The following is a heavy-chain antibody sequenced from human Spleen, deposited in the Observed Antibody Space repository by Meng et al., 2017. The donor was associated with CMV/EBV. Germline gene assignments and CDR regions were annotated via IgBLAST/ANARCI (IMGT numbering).Heavy chain of an antibody. D-gene: IGHD3-3*01. J-gene: IGHJ6*02. CDR2: IIPIFGTA. CDR1: GGTFSSYA. V-gene: IGHV1-69*05. Sequence: SVKVSCKASGGTFSSYAISWVRQAPGQGLEWMGGIIPIFGTANYAQKFQGRVTITTDESTSTAYMELSSLRSEDTAVYYCARNSIFGVVIEPHYYYYGMDVWGQGTTVTVSS. CDR3: ARNSIFGVVIEPHYYYYGMDV.